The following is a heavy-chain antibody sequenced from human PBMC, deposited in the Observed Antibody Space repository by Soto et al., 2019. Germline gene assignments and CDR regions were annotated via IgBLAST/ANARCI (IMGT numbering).Heavy chain of an antibody. CDR2: ISSSGSPI. J-gene: IGHJ6*02. Sequence: GGSLRLSCAASRFTLSSYSMNWVRQAPGKGLEWISYISSSGSPIYYADSVKGRITNSRDYAKNSLYLQMNGLRDEDTNEYYCARRLTNYYDGMDVWGQGTMVTVSS. CDR3: ARRLTNYYDGMDV. V-gene: IGHV3-48*02. CDR1: RFTLSSYS. D-gene: IGHD3-3*01.